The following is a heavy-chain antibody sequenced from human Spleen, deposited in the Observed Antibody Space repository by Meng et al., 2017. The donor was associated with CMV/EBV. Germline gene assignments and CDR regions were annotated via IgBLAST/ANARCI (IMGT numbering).Heavy chain of an antibody. V-gene: IGHV1-18*01. CDR1: GYTFTSYG. D-gene: IGHD6-13*01. CDR2: ISAYNGNT. Sequence: QVAVVQAGAELNKPGASVKVSCKASGYTFTSYGISWVRQAPGQGLEWMGWISAYNGNTNYAQKLQGRVTMTTDTSTSTAYMELRSLRSDDTAVYYCARGVGQQLPWYYFDYWGQGTLVTVSS. CDR3: ARGVGQQLPWYYFDY. J-gene: IGHJ4*02.